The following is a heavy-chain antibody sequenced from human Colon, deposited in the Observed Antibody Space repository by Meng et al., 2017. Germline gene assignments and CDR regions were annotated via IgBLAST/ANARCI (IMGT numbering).Heavy chain of an antibody. CDR1: VYTFTSHA. CDR3: ARDKGDWVLGDY. V-gene: IGHV1-3*04. CDR2: INIGNGNT. Sequence: QVQFVQSGAEVKKPGASVKVSCKASVYTFTSHALYWLRQAPGQRPEWMGWINIGNGNTKYSQNFQGRVTFTRDTSASTAYMELNSLRSEDTAVYYCARDKGDWVLGDYWGQGTLVTVSS. J-gene: IGHJ4*02. D-gene: IGHD2-21*01.